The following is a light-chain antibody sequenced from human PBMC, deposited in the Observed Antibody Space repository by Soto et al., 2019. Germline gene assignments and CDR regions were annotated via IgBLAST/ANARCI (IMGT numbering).Light chain of an antibody. Sequence: QSALTQPASVSGSPGQSITISCTGTSSDVGSYNLVSWYQRHPGKAPKLMIYEGSKRPSGVSNRFSGSKSGNTASLTISGLQAEDEADYCCCSYVGSRGVIFGGGTKLTVL. CDR1: SSDVGSYNL. J-gene: IGLJ2*01. CDR3: CSYVGSRGVI. V-gene: IGLV2-23*01. CDR2: EGS.